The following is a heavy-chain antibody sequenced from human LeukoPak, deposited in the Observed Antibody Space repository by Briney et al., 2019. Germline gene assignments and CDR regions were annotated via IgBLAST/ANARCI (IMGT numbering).Heavy chain of an antibody. D-gene: IGHD3-10*01. Sequence: GGSLRLSCAASGFTFSSYEMNWVRQAPGKGLEWVSYISSSGSTIYYADSVKGRFTISRDNAKNSLYLQMNSLRAEGTAVYYCARGWFGELSIIHPFDYWGQGTLVTVSS. V-gene: IGHV3-48*03. J-gene: IGHJ4*02. CDR3: ARGWFGELSIIHPFDY. CDR1: GFTFSSYE. CDR2: ISSSGSTI.